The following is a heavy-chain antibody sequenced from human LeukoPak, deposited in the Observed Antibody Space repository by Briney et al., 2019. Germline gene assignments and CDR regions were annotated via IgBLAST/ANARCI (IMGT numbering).Heavy chain of an antibody. J-gene: IGHJ4*02. D-gene: IGHD1-20*01. CDR3: VTYNWEYETDY. V-gene: IGHV3-7*01. Sequence: GGSLRLSCAASGFTFSSYWMSWVRQAPGKGLEWVANIKQDGSEKYYVDSVKGRFTTSRDNAKNTLYLQMNSLRAEDTAVYYCVTYNWEYETDYWGQGTLVTVSS. CDR1: GFTFSSYW. CDR2: IKQDGSEK.